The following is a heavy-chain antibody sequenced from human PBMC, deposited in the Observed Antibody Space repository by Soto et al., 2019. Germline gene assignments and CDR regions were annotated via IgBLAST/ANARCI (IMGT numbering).Heavy chain of an antibody. Sequence: PGGSLRLSCAASGFTFSSYSMNWVRQAPGKGLEWVSSISSSSSYIYYADSVKGRFTISRDNAKNSLYLQMNSLRAEDTAVYYCARGCHQSWIQLWPRRLHFDYWGQGTLVTVSS. CDR2: ISSSSSYI. CDR1: GFTFSSYS. D-gene: IGHD5-18*01. J-gene: IGHJ4*02. CDR3: ARGCHQSWIQLWPRRLHFDY. V-gene: IGHV3-21*01.